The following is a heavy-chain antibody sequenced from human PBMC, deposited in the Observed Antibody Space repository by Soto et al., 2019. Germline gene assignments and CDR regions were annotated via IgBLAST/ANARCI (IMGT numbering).Heavy chain of an antibody. CDR1: GGTFSSYA. D-gene: IGHD3-16*01. CDR3: ARESSNVLGNHYVMEV. CDR2: IIPIFGTA. J-gene: IGHJ6*02. Sequence: ASVKVSCKASGGTFSSYAISWVRQAPGQGLEWMGGIIPIFGTANYAQKFQGRVTITADKSTSTAYMELSRLRSDDMAVFYCARESSNVLGNHYVMEVLGQGTTVTVSS. V-gene: IGHV1-69*06.